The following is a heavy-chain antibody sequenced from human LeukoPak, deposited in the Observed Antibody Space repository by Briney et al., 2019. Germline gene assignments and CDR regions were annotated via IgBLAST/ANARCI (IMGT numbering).Heavy chain of an antibody. V-gene: IGHV3-73*01. CDR3: TSRPLLSYYGSGRTRSDY. J-gene: IGHJ4*02. D-gene: IGHD3-10*01. CDR2: IRSKANSYAT. Sequence: PGGSPRLSCAASGFTFSGSAMHWVRQASGKGLEWVGRIRSKANSYATAYAASVKGRFTISRDDSKNTTYLQMNSLKTEDTAVYYCTSRPLLSYYGSGRTRSDYWGQGTLVTVSS. CDR1: GFTFSGSA.